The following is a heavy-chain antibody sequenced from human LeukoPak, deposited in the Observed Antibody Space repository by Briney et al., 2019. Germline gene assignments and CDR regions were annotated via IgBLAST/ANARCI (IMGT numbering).Heavy chain of an antibody. D-gene: IGHD3-22*01. CDR3: ARLPLYYYDSSGYYGDYFDY. J-gene: IGHJ4*02. V-gene: IGHV3-30*04. CDR1: GFTFSSYA. CDR2: ISHDGSNK. Sequence: PGGSLRLSCAASGFTFSSYAMHWVRQAPGKGLEWVAVISHDGSNKYYADSVKGRFTISRDNSKNTLYLQMNSLRAEDTAVYYCARLPLYYYDSSGYYGDYFDYWGQGTLVTVSS.